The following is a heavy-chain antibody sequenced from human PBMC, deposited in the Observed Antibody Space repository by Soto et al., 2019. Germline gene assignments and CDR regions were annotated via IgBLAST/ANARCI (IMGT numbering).Heavy chain of an antibody. J-gene: IGHJ6*02. Sequence: ESRKISCKGAGHSFTDYWIGWVRQMPGKGLEWMGIIYPGDSGARYSPSFQGQVSISADKSVNTAYLQWGSLKASDTAMYYCARQTTGWFGMDVWGQGTTVTVSS. CDR2: IYPGDSGA. CDR1: GHSFTDYW. V-gene: IGHV5-51*01. D-gene: IGHD6-19*01. CDR3: ARQTTGWFGMDV.